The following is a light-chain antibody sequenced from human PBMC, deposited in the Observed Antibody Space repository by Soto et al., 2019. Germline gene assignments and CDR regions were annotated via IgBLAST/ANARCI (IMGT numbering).Light chain of an antibody. V-gene: IGLV2-14*01. J-gene: IGLJ1*01. Sequence: QSAPTQPASVSGSPGHSITISCTGTSSDVGGYNFVSWYQQKPGKAPKLLIYEVTHRPSGISDRFSGSKFGNMASLTISGLQDEDEASYYCCTYARNRLYVFGSGTKLTVL. CDR2: EVT. CDR3: CTYARNRLYV. CDR1: SSDVGGYNF.